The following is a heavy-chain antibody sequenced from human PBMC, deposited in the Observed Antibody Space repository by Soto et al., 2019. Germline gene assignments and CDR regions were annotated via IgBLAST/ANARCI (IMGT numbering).Heavy chain of an antibody. CDR2: IYYSGST. Sequence: SETLSLTCTVSGGSISSYYWSWIRQPPGKGLEWIGYIYYSGSTNYNPSLQSRVTISMDTSKNQLYLKLTSMNAADTAVYYCARDMHDGLTHSFDPWGQGTLVTVSS. CDR1: GGSISSYY. J-gene: IGHJ5*02. D-gene: IGHD2-15*01. V-gene: IGHV4-59*01. CDR3: ARDMHDGLTHSFDP.